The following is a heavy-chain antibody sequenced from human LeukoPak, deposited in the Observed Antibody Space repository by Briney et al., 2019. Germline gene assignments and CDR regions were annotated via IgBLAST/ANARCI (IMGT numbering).Heavy chain of an antibody. Sequence: ASVKVSCKASGYTFTSYDINWVRQATGQGLEWMGWMNPNSGNTGYAQKFQGRVTMTRNTSISTAYMELSSLRSEDTAVYYCARSPDGSGSYPFDYWGQGTLVTVSS. J-gene: IGHJ4*02. V-gene: IGHV1-8*01. CDR2: MNPNSGNT. D-gene: IGHD3-10*01. CDR3: ARSPDGSGSYPFDY. CDR1: GYTFTSYD.